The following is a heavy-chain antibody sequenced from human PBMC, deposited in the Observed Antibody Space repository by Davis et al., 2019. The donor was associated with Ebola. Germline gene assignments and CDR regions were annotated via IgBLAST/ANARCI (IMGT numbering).Heavy chain of an antibody. CDR2: IYPGDSDT. Sequence: GESLKISCKGSGYSFSSYWIGWVRQMTGKGLEWMGIIYPGDSDTRYSPSFQGQVTISADKSIKTAYLQWSSLKASDTAMYYCARRGYYYDSSGYYQGYFDYWGQGTLVTVSS. J-gene: IGHJ4*02. CDR3: ARRGYYYDSSGYYQGYFDY. V-gene: IGHV5-51*01. CDR1: GYSFSSYW. D-gene: IGHD3-22*01.